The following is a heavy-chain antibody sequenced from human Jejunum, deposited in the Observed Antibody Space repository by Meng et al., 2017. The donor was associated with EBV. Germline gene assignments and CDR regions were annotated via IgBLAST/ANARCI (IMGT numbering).Heavy chain of an antibody. D-gene: IGHD2-8*02. Sequence: QAQVQQWGAGPLRPSETLSFTCAVYGGSFSDYYWSWIRQPPGKGLEWIGEIDHSGRTNYNPSLKSRVTLSLLTSKDHFSLRLSSVTAADTAVYYCATFNCTVGTCSFDSWGQGTLVTVSS. V-gene: IGHV4-34*01. CDR1: GGSFSDYY. CDR3: ATFNCTVGTCSFDS. J-gene: IGHJ4*02. CDR2: IDHSGRT.